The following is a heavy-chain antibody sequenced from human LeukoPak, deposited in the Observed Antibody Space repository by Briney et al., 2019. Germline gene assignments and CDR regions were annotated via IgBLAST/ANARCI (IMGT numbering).Heavy chain of an antibody. J-gene: IGHJ4*02. D-gene: IGHD4-23*01. CDR3: TTEFGDKSRRYYFDY. Sequence: GGSLRLSCAASGFXFTNAWISWVRQAPGKGLEWVGRIKSRNDGGTPDYAAPVKGSFIISRDDSKNTLLLQMNSLKTEDTALYYCTTEFGDKSRRYYFDYWGQGALVTVSS. V-gene: IGHV3-15*01. CDR2: IKSRNDGGTP. CDR1: GFXFTNAW.